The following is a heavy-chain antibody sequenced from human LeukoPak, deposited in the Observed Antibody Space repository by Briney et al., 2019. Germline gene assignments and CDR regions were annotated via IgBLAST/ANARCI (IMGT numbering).Heavy chain of an antibody. J-gene: IGHJ4*02. D-gene: IGHD1-1*01. CDR2: VDYSASN. Sequence: AETLSLTCTVSGRSIRSDFWRWIRQPPGKGLEWIGYVDYSASNNCSPSLNSRVTISIDTSKNKFSLKLTSVTAADTAVYYCARTSNYWSPYFDYWGQGALVTVSS. CDR1: GRSIRSDF. V-gene: IGHV4-59*01. CDR3: ARTSNYWSPYFDY.